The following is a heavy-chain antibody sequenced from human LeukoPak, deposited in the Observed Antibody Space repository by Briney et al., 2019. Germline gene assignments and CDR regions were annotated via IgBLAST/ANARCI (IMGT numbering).Heavy chain of an antibody. CDR2: ISSSSSTI. Sequence: GGSLRLSCAASGFTFSSYSMNWVRQAPGKGLEWVSYISSSSSTIYYADSVKGRFTISRDNAKNSLYLQMNSLRDEDTAVYYCARLCGGDCYHGMDVWGQGTTVTVSS. CDR1: GFTFSSYS. CDR3: ARLCGGDCYHGMDV. V-gene: IGHV3-48*02. J-gene: IGHJ6*02. D-gene: IGHD2-21*01.